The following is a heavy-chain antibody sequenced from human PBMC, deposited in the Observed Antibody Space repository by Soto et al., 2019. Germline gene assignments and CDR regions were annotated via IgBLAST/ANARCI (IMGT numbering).Heavy chain of an antibody. CDR1: GGSISDGAYY. CDR2: IYNSGNT. Sequence: SETLSLTCTVSGGSISDGAYYWSWIRQPPGKGLEWIGHIYNSGNTYNNPSLRSRLTISLDTSKSQFSLNLNSVTAADAAVYYCASGLSGDKVDQWGQGTLVTVSS. CDR3: ASGLSGDKVDQ. D-gene: IGHD2-21*01. V-gene: IGHV4-30-4*01. J-gene: IGHJ4*02.